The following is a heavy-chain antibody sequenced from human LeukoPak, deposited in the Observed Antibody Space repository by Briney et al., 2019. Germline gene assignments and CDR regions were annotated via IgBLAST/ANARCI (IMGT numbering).Heavy chain of an antibody. V-gene: IGHV3-23*01. D-gene: IGHD7-27*01. CDR1: GFTFSSYA. CDR3: ARDPTWGGGVFDY. J-gene: IGHJ4*02. CDR2: ISGSGGST. Sequence: GGSLRLSCAASGFTFSSYAMSWVRQAPGKGLEWVSAISGSGGSTYYADSVKGRFTISRDNAKNSLYLQMNSLRAEDTAVYYCARDPTWGGGVFDYWGQGTLVTVSS.